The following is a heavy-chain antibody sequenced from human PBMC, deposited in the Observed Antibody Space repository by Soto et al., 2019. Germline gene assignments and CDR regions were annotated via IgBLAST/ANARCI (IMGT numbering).Heavy chain of an antibody. V-gene: IGHV4-4*01. D-gene: IGHD2-2*01. J-gene: IGHJ6*02. CDR2: IYHSGST. Sequence: QVQLQESGPGLVKPSGTLSLTCAVSGGSISSSNWWSWVRQPPGKGLEWIGEIYHSGSTNYNPSLKSRVTISVDKSKNQFSLKLSSVTAADTAVYCCARDRIVVVPAAMKPYYYYGMDVWGQGTTVTVSS. CDR3: ARDRIVVVPAAMKPYYYYGMDV. CDR1: GGSISSSNW.